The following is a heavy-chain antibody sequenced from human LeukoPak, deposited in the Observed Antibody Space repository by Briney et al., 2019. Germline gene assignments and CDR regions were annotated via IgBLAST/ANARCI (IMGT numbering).Heavy chain of an antibody. Sequence: SETLSLTCAVYGGSFSGYYWSWIRQPPGKGLEWIGEINHSGSTNYNPSLKSRVTISVDTSKNQFSLKLNSVTAADTAVYYCARDPFYGSGSYAGRGYWGQGTLVTVSS. CDR1: GGSFSGYY. CDR2: INHSGST. D-gene: IGHD3-10*01. CDR3: ARDPFYGSGSYAGRGY. V-gene: IGHV4-34*01. J-gene: IGHJ4*02.